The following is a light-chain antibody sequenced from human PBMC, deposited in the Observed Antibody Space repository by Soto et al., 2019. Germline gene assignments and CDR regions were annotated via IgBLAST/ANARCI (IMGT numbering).Light chain of an antibody. CDR3: QSYDRSLRGYA. CDR2: GNS. J-gene: IGLJ1*01. Sequence: QSVLTQPPSVSGAPGQRVTISCTGSSSNIGAGYDVHWYQQLPGTAPKLLIYGNSNRPSGVPDRFSGSKSGTSASLAIAGLQAEDEADYYCQSYDRSLRGYAFGTGTKLTVL. CDR1: SSNIGAGYD. V-gene: IGLV1-40*01.